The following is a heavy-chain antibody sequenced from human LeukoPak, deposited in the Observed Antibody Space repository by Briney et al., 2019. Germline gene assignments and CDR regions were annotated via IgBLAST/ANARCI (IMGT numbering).Heavy chain of an antibody. CDR2: INHSGST. D-gene: IGHD3-22*01. V-gene: IGHV4-34*01. CDR3: ASDYDSSGYYYL. J-gene: IGHJ4*02. CDR1: GGSFSGYY. Sequence: PSETLSLTCAVYGGSFSGYYWSWIRQPPGKGLEWIGEINHSGSTNYNSSLKSRVTISVDTSQNQFSLKLSSVTAADTAVYYCASDYDSSGYYYLWGQGTLVTVSS.